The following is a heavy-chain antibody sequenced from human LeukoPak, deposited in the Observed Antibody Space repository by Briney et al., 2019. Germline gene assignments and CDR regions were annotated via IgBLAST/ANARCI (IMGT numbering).Heavy chain of an antibody. Sequence: PGEPLKISCKGSGYSFTSHWIGWVRQMPGKGLEWMGIIYPGDSDTRYSPSFQGQVTISADKSMSTAYLQWSSLKASDTAMYYCARHRPYSSGWRHFDYWGQGTLVTVSS. V-gene: IGHV5-51*01. CDR2: IYPGDSDT. CDR3: ARHRPYSSGWRHFDY. J-gene: IGHJ4*02. CDR1: GYSFTSHW. D-gene: IGHD6-19*01.